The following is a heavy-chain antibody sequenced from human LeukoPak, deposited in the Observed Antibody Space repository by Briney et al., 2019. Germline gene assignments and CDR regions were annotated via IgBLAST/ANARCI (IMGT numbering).Heavy chain of an antibody. CDR2: IYYSGST. V-gene: IGHV4-59*01. J-gene: IGHJ4*02. D-gene: IGHD5-18*01. Sequence: SETLSLTCTVSGASISSFYWSWIRQSPGKGLEWIAYIYYSGSTNDNPSLKSRVSISRDTSKNQFSLRLSSVTAADTAIYYCAREGSGYSYGQRFDYWGQGILVTVSS. CDR3: AREGSGYSYGQRFDY. CDR1: GASISSFY.